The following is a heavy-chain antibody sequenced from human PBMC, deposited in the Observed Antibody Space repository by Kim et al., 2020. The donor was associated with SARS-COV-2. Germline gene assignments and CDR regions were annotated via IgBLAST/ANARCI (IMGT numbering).Heavy chain of an antibody. Sequence: SETLSLTCAVYGGSFSGYYWSWIRQPPGKGLEWIGEINHSGSTNYNPSLKSRVTISVDTSKNQFSLKLSSVTAADTAVYYCARLGYYGSGSYLYYYYGMDVWGQGTTVTVSS. CDR3: ARLGYYGSGSYLYYYYGMDV. J-gene: IGHJ6*02. V-gene: IGHV4-34*01. CDR2: INHSGST. D-gene: IGHD3-10*01. CDR1: GGSFSGYY.